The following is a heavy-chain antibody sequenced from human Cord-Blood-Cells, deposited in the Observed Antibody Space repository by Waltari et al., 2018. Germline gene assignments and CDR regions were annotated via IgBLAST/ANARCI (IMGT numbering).Heavy chain of an antibody. CDR2: IYNSGST. V-gene: IGHV4-39*01. CDR1: GGSISSSSYY. D-gene: IGHD3-3*01. CDR3: ARSDAGVVIYWYFDL. J-gene: IGHJ2*01. Sequence: QLQLQESGPGLVKPSETLSLTCTVSGGSISSSSYYWGWSRQPPGKGLEWIGSIYNSGSTYYNPSLKSRVTISVDTSKNQFSLKLSSVTAADTAVYYCARSDAGVVIYWYFDLWGRGTLVTVSS.